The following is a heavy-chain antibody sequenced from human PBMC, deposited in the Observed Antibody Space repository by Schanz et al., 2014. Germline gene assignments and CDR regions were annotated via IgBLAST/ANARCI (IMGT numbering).Heavy chain of an antibody. CDR3: ARARYTGYDCSGY. V-gene: IGHV1-2*02. CDR1: GYTFTGYY. Sequence: QVQLVQSGAEVKKPGASVKVSCQASGYTFTGYYMHWVRQAPGQGLEWMGWINPNSGETNYEQKFKGRVTVTSDTSSSTAFMELSGLTSDDTATYFCARARYTGYDCSGYWGQGTLLIVSS. CDR2: INPNSGET. J-gene: IGHJ4*02. D-gene: IGHD5-12*01.